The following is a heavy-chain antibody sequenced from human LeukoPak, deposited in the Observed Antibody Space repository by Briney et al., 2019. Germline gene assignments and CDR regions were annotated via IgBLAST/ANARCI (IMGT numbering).Heavy chain of an antibody. V-gene: IGHV1-18*01. J-gene: IGHJ4*02. CDR2: VSAYNGHT. CDR3: AKDMAAAGKVSDY. D-gene: IGHD6-13*01. CDR1: GYTFSTYG. Sequence: ASVKVSCKPSGYTFSTYGITWVRQAPGQGLEWMGWVSAYNGHTNYAQKLQGRVTMTTDTSTSTVYMELRNLISDDTAVYYCAKDMAAAGKVSDYWGQGTLVTVSS.